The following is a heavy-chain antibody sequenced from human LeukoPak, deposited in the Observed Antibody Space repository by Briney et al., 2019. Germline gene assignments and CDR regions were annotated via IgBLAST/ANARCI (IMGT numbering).Heavy chain of an antibody. CDR3: TAGALGY. V-gene: IGHV3-7*01. Sequence: GGSLRLSCAASGFSFSSYWMNWVRQAPGKGLEWVANIKPDGSDKYYVDSVKGRFTISRDNAKNSLYLQMNSLRAEDTAVYYCTAGALGYWGRGTLINVSS. CDR2: IKPDGSDK. D-gene: IGHD3-16*01. J-gene: IGHJ4*02. CDR1: GFSFSSYW.